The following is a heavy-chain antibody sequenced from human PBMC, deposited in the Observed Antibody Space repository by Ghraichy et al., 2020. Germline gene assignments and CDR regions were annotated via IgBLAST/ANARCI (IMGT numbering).Heavy chain of an antibody. D-gene: IGHD4-17*01. CDR1: GFTFSSYS. J-gene: IGHJ4*02. Sequence: GGSLRLSCAASGFTFSSYSMTWVRQAPGKGLEWVSAISSSGGTTYHADSVTGRFTISRDNSKNTLFLQMNSLRAEDTAVYYCAKAATVTKYRPDYWCQGILVTVSS. CDR3: AKAATVTKYRPDY. CDR2: ISSSGGTT. V-gene: IGHV3-23*01.